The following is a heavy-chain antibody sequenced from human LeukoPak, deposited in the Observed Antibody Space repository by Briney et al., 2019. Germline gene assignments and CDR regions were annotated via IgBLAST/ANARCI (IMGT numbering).Heavy chain of an antibody. CDR2: IDWDDDK. J-gene: IGHJ6*03. CDR3: ARMGNGYYYYMDV. CDR1: GFSLSTSGMR. Sequence: SGPALVKPTQTLTLTCTFSGFSLSTSGMRESWIRQPPGKALEWLARIDWDDDKFYSTSLKTRLTISKDTSKNQVVLTMTNMDPVDTATYYCARMGNGYYYYMDVWGKGTTVTVSS. V-gene: IGHV2-70*04. D-gene: IGHD1-1*01.